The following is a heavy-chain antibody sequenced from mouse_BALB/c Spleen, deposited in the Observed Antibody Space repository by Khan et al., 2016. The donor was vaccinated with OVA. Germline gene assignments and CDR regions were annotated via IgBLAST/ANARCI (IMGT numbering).Heavy chain of an antibody. CDR3: VRDGAYHRNDGWFAY. CDR2: INPSNGYT. Sequence: VQVVESGAELARPGASVKMSCKASGYTFTSYTIHWIKLRPGQGLEWIGYINPSNGYTNYNQKFKDKATLTADKSSTTAYMELGSLTSDDSALYNCVRDGAYHRNDGWFAYWGQGTLVTVSA. CDR1: GYTFTSYT. V-gene: IGHV1-4*01. D-gene: IGHD2-14*01. J-gene: IGHJ3*01.